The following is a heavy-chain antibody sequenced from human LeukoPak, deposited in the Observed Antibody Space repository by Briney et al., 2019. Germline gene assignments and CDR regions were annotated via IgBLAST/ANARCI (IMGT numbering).Heavy chain of an antibody. CDR2: ISSSSSYI. D-gene: IGHD3-22*01. CDR1: GFTFSHYS. Sequence: GGSLRLSCAGSGFTFSHYSMNWVRQAPGKGLEWVSSISSSSSYIYYADSVKGRFTISRDNAKNSLYLQMNSLRAEGTAVYYCARATDYYDSSGYPYWGQGTLVTVSS. CDR3: ARATDYYDSSGYPY. J-gene: IGHJ4*02. V-gene: IGHV3-21*01.